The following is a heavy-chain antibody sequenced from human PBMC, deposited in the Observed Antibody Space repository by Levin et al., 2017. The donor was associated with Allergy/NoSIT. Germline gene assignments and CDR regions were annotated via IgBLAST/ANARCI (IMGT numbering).Heavy chain of an antibody. Sequence: LSLTCAASGFPFRRYAMTWVRQAPGKGLDWVSSISADGAVAYYGDSVKGRFTVSRDNYKNMLLLQMNSLRAEDTAVYYCATIDLSASNTYYWGQGTLATVSS. V-gene: IGHV3-23*01. D-gene: IGHD3-16*01. CDR2: ISADGAVA. CDR1: GFPFRRYA. J-gene: IGHJ4*02. CDR3: ATIDLSASNTYY.